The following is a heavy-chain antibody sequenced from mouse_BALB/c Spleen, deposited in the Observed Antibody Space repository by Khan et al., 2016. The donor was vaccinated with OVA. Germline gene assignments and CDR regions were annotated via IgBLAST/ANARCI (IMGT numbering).Heavy chain of an antibody. D-gene: IGHD2-3*01. CDR3: TRRRIYDGYYGGAMDY. J-gene: IGHJ4*01. V-gene: IGHV5-17*02. Sequence: EVALVESGGGLVQPGGSRKLSCAASEFTLSSFGMHWVRQAPEKGLEWVAYISSGSNTINYADTVKGRFTISRDNSQNTLFLQMTSLRSEDTAMYYCTRRRIYDGYYGGAMDYWGQGTSVTVSS. CDR1: EFTLSSFG. CDR2: ISSGSNTI.